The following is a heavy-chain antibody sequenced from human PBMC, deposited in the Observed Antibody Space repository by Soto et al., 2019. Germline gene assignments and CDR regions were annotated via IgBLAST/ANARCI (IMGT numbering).Heavy chain of an antibody. V-gene: IGHV4-4*02. J-gene: IGHJ4*02. D-gene: IGHD2-15*01. CDR3: ARHGGFSFDY. Sequence: QVQLQESGPGLVNPSGTLSLTCAISGGSVSTIHWWSWVRQPPGKGLEWIGEIHHTDGSHYNPSLKSRVSISVDKSKNQISLQLTSVTAADTAVYYCARHGGFSFDYWGQGTLVTVSS. CDR1: GGSVSTIHW. CDR2: IHHTDGS.